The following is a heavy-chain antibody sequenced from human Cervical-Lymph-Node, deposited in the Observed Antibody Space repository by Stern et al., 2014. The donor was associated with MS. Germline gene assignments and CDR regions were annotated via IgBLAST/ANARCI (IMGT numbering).Heavy chain of an antibody. Sequence: QVQLQESGPGLVKPSPTLSLTCTVSGGSISSGDYYWRWIRHPPGQGLEWIGYIYYSGSAYYNPSLKSRVTISVDSSKNQFSLKLSSVTAADTAVYYCASANCSSTSCPNWFDPWGQGTLVTVSS. D-gene: IGHD2-2*01. CDR2: IYYSGSA. CDR1: GGSISSGDYY. CDR3: ASANCSSTSCPNWFDP. V-gene: IGHV4-30-4*01. J-gene: IGHJ5*02.